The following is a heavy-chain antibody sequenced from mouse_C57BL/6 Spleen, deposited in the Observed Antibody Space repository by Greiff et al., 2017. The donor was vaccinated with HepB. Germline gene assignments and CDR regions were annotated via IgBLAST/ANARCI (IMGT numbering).Heavy chain of an antibody. D-gene: IGHD2-1*01. V-gene: IGHV5-6*01. Sequence: VESGGDLVKPGGSLKLSCAASGFTFSSYGMSWVRQTPDKRLEWVATISSGGSYTYYPDSVKGRFTISRDNAKNTLYLQMSSLKSEDTAMYYCARHGNYRFAYWGQGTLVTVSA. CDR2: ISSGGSYT. CDR3: ARHGNYRFAY. CDR1: GFTFSSYG. J-gene: IGHJ3*01.